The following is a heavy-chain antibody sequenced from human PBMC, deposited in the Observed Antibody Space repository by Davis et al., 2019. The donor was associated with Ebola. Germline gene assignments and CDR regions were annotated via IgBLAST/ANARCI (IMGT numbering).Heavy chain of an antibody. V-gene: IGHV3-23*01. CDR2: ISGSGGST. CDR3: AKDGAYYYDSPVYFDY. D-gene: IGHD3-22*01. J-gene: IGHJ4*02. CDR1: GFTFSSYP. Sequence: PGGSLRLSCAASGFTFSSYPMSWVRQAPGKGLEWVSAISGSGGSTYYADSVKGRFTISRDNSKNTLYLQMNSLRAEDTAVYYCAKDGAYYYDSPVYFDYWGQGTLVTVSS.